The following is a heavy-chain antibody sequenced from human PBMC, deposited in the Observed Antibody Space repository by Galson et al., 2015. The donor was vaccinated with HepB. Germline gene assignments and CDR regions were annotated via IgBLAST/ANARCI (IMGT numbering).Heavy chain of an antibody. D-gene: IGHD1-26*01. CDR2: IYYSGST. V-gene: IGHV4-39*01. CDR1: GGSISSSSYY. Sequence: ETLSLTCTVSGGSISSSSYYWGWIRQPPGKGLEWIGSIYYSGSTYYNPSLKSRVTISVDTSKNQFSLKLSSVTAADTAVYYCARHWPSGSRFDYWGQGTLVTVSS. CDR3: ARHWPSGSRFDY. J-gene: IGHJ4*02.